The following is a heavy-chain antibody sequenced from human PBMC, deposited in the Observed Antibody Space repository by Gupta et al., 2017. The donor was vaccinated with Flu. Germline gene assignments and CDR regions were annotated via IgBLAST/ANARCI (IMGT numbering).Heavy chain of an antibody. J-gene: IGHJ4*02. CDR1: GYTFTGYY. Sequence: QVQLVQSGAEVKKPGASVKVSCKASGYTFTGYYMYWVRQAPGQGLEWMGWINPNSGGTNYAQKFQGSVTMTRDTSISTSYMELSSLRSDDTAVYYCARGSGDADCSGVRCYQPHDYWGQGTLVNVAS. CDR3: ARGSGDADCSGVRCYQPHDY. D-gene: IGHD2-15*01. V-gene: IGHV1-2*02. CDR2: INPNSGGT.